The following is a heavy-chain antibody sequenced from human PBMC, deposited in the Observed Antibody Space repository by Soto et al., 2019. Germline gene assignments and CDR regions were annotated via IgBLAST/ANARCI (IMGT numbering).Heavy chain of an antibody. V-gene: IGHV3-23*01. J-gene: IGHJ4*02. CDR1: GFAFIKYA. Sequence: PGGSLRLSCAASGFAFIKYAIIWCRHPPGKGLEWVSAISGSGVSTYYADSVKGRFTISRDNSKNMLYLQMNSVRAEDTAVYYCVKDYYDSSGYSYFDYWGQGTQVTVSS. D-gene: IGHD3-22*01. CDR3: VKDYYDSSGYSYFDY. CDR2: ISGSGVST.